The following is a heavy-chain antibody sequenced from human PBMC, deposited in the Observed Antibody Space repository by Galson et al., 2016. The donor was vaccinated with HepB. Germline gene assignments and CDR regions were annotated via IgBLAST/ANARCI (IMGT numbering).Heavy chain of an antibody. Sequence: SLRLSCAASGFTFSSYGMHWGRQAPGKGLEWVAVIWHDGSSKYYADSVKGRSTISRDNSKNMLYLQMNSLRAEDTALYYCARDLWPRSYYYGSGSYYPTLDYWGQGTLVTVSS. J-gene: IGHJ4*02. D-gene: IGHD3-10*01. CDR2: IWHDGSSK. V-gene: IGHV3-33*01. CDR3: ARDLWPRSYYYGSGSYYPTLDY. CDR1: GFTFSSYG.